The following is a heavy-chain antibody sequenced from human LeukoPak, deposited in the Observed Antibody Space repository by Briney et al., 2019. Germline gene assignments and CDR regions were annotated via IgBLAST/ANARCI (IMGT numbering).Heavy chain of an antibody. CDR1: GYTFTSYA. D-gene: IGHD3-22*01. CDR3: ARRLGYYDSSGYLYNWFDP. Sequence: ASVKVSCKASGYTFTSYAMHWVRQAPGQRLEWMGWINAGNGNTKYSQEFQGRVTITRDTSASTAYMELSSLRSEDMAVYYCARRLGYYDSSGYLYNWFDPWGQGTLVTVSS. V-gene: IGHV1-3*03. CDR2: INAGNGNT. J-gene: IGHJ5*02.